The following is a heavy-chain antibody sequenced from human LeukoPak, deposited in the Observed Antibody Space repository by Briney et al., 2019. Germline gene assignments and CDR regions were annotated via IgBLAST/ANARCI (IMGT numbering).Heavy chain of an antibody. CDR1: GFTVSSNY. CDR3: GSDTATGGYAFDI. CDR2: ISSSSSYI. Sequence: GGSLRLSCAASGFTVSSNYMSWVRQAPGKGLEWVSSISSSSSYIYYADSVKGRFTISRDNAKDSLYLQMNSLRAEDTAVYYCGSDTATGGYAFDIWGQGTMVTVSS. V-gene: IGHV3-21*01. D-gene: IGHD5-18*01. J-gene: IGHJ3*02.